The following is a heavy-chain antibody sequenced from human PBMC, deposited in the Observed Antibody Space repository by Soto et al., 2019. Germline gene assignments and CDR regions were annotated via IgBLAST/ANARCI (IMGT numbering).Heavy chain of an antibody. Sequence: QVQLVQSGAEVKKPGSSVKVSCKASGGTFSSYAISWVRQAPGQGLEWMGGIIPIFGTANYAQKFQGRVTITADKSTSTAYMELSSLRSEDTAVYYCARGSVLRYFTTARWDWFDPWGQGTLVTVSS. CDR1: GGTFSSYA. D-gene: IGHD3-9*01. CDR2: IIPIFGTA. V-gene: IGHV1-69*06. CDR3: ARGSVLRYFTTARWDWFDP. J-gene: IGHJ5*02.